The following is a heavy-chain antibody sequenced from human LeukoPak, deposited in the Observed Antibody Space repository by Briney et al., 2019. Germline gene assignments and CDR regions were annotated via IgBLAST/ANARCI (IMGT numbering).Heavy chain of an antibody. J-gene: IGHJ4*02. Sequence: GGSLRLSCAASGFTVSGNYMTWVRQAPGKGPEWVSIIYSGGSTYYADSVKGRFTISRDNSKNTVYLQMNSLRAEDTAVYYCASRSVAGTKTPFDYWGQGTLVTVPS. CDR1: GFTVSGNY. V-gene: IGHV3-53*01. CDR2: IYSGGST. D-gene: IGHD6-19*01. CDR3: ASRSVAGTKTPFDY.